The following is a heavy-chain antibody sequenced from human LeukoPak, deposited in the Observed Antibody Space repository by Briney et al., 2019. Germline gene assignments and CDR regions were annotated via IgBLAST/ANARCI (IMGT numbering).Heavy chain of an antibody. Sequence: PSETLSLTCAVYGGSFSGYYWSWIRQPPGKGLEWIGEINHSGSTNYNPSLKSRVTISVDTSKNQFSLKLSSVTAADTAVYYCARDPFYCSSTSCYYYYGMDVWGQGTTVTVSS. J-gene: IGHJ6*02. V-gene: IGHV4-34*01. CDR1: GGSFSGYY. D-gene: IGHD2-2*01. CDR2: INHSGST. CDR3: ARDPFYCSSTSCYYYYGMDV.